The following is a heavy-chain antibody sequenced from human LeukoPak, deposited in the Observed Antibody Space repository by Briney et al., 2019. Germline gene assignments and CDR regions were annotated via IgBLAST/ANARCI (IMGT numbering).Heavy chain of an antibody. V-gene: IGHV4-59*01. Sequence: SETLSLTCTVSGGSISSYYWSWIRRPPGKGLEWIGYIYYSGSTNYNPSLKSRVTISVDTSKNQFSLKLSSVTAADTAVYYCARVVEYSYGYTTAVFDYWGQGTLVTVSS. CDR1: GGSISSYY. J-gene: IGHJ4*02. D-gene: IGHD5-18*01. CDR2: IYYSGST. CDR3: ARVVEYSYGYTTAVFDY.